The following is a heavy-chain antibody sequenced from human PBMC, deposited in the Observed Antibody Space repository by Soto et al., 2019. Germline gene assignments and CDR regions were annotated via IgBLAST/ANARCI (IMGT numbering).Heavy chain of an antibody. CDR2: IIPISDTT. J-gene: IGHJ6*02. CDR3: ARSQGSSTSLEIYYYYYYGMDV. CDR1: GGTFSSYA. D-gene: IGHD2-2*01. V-gene: IGHV1-69*01. Sequence: QVQLVQSGAEVKKPGSSVKVSCKASGGTFSSYAISWVRQAPGQGLEWMGGIIPISDTTNYAQKFQGRVTSTADEPTSTAFMVQSSLRTEDTAVYYCARSQGSSTSLEIYYYYYYGMDVWGQGTTVTVSS.